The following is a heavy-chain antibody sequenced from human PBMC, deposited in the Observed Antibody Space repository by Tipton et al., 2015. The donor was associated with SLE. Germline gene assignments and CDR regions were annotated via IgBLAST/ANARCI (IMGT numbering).Heavy chain of an antibody. J-gene: IGHJ4*02. D-gene: IGHD3-9*01. CDR3: ARAGILTGYYPYFDY. Sequence: TLSLTCAVYGGSFSGYYWSWIRQLPGKGLEWIGEINHSGSTNYNPSLKSRVTISVDTSKNQFSLKLSSVTAADTAVYYCARAGILTGYYPYFDYWGQGTLVTVSS. CDR1: GGSFSGYY. CDR2: INHSGST. V-gene: IGHV4-34*01.